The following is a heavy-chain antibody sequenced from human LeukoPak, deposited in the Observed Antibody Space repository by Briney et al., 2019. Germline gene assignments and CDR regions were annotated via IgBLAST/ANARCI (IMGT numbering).Heavy chain of an antibody. V-gene: IGHV1-46*01. CDR1: GYTFTSYY. Sequence: ASVKVSCKASGYTFTSYYMHWVRQAPGQGLEWMGIINPSGGSTSYAQKLQGRVTMSTDTSTSTAYMELRSLRSDDTAVYYCARSATDDSYFDYWGQGTLVTVSS. CDR2: INPSGGST. D-gene: IGHD5-24*01. J-gene: IGHJ4*02. CDR3: ARSATDDSYFDY.